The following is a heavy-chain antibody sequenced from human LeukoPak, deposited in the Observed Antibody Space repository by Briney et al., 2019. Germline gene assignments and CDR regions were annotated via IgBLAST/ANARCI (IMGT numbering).Heavy chain of an antibody. J-gene: IGHJ4*02. V-gene: IGHV3-7*01. CDR2: IDQDGGQT. D-gene: IGHD2/OR15-2a*01. Sequence: TGGSLRLSCAASGFRFSDYWMNWVRQAPGKGLEWVATIDQDGGQTYYADSVKGRFTISRDNARDSVYLQINSLRVEDTALYYCARPLATNMRVTSAFWGQGTLVTVSS. CDR3: ARPLATNMRVTSAF. CDR1: GFRFSDYW.